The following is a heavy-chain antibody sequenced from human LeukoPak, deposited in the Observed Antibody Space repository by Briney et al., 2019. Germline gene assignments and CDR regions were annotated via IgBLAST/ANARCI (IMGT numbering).Heavy chain of an antibody. CDR3: ARQSQQWLPPDWFDP. Sequence: SETLSLTCTVSGGSISSYNWNWIRQPPGKGLEWIGYMSYSGSTNYNPSLKSRVTISVDTSKNQFSLKLSSVTAADTAVYYCARQSQQWLPPDWFDPWGQGTLVTVSS. CDR2: MSYSGST. J-gene: IGHJ5*02. V-gene: IGHV4-59*08. CDR1: GGSISSYN. D-gene: IGHD6-19*01.